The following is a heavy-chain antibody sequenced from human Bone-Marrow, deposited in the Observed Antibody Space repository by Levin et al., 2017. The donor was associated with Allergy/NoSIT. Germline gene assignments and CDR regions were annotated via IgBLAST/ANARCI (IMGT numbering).Heavy chain of an antibody. V-gene: IGHV3-21*01. J-gene: IGHJ4*02. Sequence: GGSLRLSCAASGFTFSSYSMNWVRQAPGKGLEWVSSISSSSSYIYYADSVKGRFTISRDNAKNSLYLQMNSLRAEDTAVYYCATSIVVVVAALFDYWGQGTLVTVSS. CDR3: ATSIVVVVAALFDY. D-gene: IGHD2-15*01. CDR1: GFTFSSYS. CDR2: ISSSSSYI.